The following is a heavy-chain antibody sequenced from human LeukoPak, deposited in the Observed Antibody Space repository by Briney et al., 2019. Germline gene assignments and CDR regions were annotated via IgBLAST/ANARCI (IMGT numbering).Heavy chain of an antibody. V-gene: IGHV3-21*01. J-gene: IGHJ4*02. CDR2: ISSSSSYI. CDR1: GFTFSSYA. Sequence: PGGSLRLSCAASGFTFSSYALSWVRQAPGKGLEWVSSISSSSSYIYYADSVKGRFTISRDNAKNSLYLQMNSLRAEDTAVYYCARGGGYSYAPLFDYWGQGTLVTVSS. CDR3: ARGGGYSYAPLFDY. D-gene: IGHD5-18*01.